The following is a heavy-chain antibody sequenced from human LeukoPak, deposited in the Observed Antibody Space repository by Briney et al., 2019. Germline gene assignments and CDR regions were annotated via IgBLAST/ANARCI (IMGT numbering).Heavy chain of an antibody. CDR2: SYHSGST. J-gene: IGHJ2*01. CDR3: ARRGVGINWYLDL. V-gene: IGHV4-4*02. CDR1: GCSISSSNW. D-gene: IGHD3-10*01. Sequence: SETLSLTCAVSGCSISSSNWRCWRRQPPGNGLEWFRDSYHSGSTNYNPSLKSRVTISVDKSKNQFSLKLSSVTGADTAVYYCARRGVGINWYLDLWGRGTLVTVSS.